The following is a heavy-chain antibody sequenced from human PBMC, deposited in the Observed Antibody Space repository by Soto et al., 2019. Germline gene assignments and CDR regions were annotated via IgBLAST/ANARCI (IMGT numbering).Heavy chain of an antibody. CDR2: ISSSSSTI. J-gene: IGHJ3*02. D-gene: IGHD1-1*01. V-gene: IGHV3-48*01. CDR3: AKSHERWLQLFGAFDI. Sequence: PGGSLRLSCAASGFTFSSYSMNWVRQAPGKGLEWVSYISSSSSTIYYADSVKGRFTISRDNAKNSLYLQMNSLRAEDTALYYCAKSHERWLQLFGAFDIWGQGTMVTVSS. CDR1: GFTFSSYS.